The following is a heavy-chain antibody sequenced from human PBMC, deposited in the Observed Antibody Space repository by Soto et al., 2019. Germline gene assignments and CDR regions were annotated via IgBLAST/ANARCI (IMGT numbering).Heavy chain of an antibody. CDR3: ASQTATPIKGDAFDI. Sequence: HHGGSLRLSCAASGFTFSSYAMSWVRQAPGKGLEWVSAISGSGGSTYYADSVKGRFTISRDNSKNTLYLQMNSLRAEDTAVYYCASQTATPIKGDAFDIWGQGTMVTVSS. CDR1: GFTFSSYA. D-gene: IGHD2-15*01. V-gene: IGHV3-23*01. J-gene: IGHJ3*02. CDR2: ISGSGGST.